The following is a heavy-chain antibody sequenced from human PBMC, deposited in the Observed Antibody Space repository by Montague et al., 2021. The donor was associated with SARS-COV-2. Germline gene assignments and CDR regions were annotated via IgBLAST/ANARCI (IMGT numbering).Heavy chain of an antibody. D-gene: IGHD3-10*01. Sequence: SLRLSCAASGFTFRTYEMNWVRQAPGKGLEWASYISSSGSTIYYADSVKGRFTISRDNAKNSLYLQMNSLRAEDTAVYCCARDGRFGELDYWGQGTLVTVST. J-gene: IGHJ4*02. CDR3: ARDGRFGELDY. V-gene: IGHV3-48*03. CDR2: ISSSGSTI. CDR1: GFTFRTYE.